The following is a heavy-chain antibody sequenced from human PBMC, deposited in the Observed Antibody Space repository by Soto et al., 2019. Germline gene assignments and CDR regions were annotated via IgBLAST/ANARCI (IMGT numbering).Heavy chain of an antibody. CDR3: ARDQYYYDSSGYTDSYYYYGMDV. CDR1: GYTLNRYY. Sequence: ASVKFSCNSSGYTLNRYYMHWALQPPRQLLERMGLVNPSGGSTSYAQKFQGRVTMTRDTSISTAYMELSRLRSDDTAVYYCARDQYYYDSSGYTDSYYYYGMDVCGQGTTVTVSS. V-gene: IGHV1-46*02. D-gene: IGHD3-22*01. CDR2: VNPSGGST. J-gene: IGHJ6*02.